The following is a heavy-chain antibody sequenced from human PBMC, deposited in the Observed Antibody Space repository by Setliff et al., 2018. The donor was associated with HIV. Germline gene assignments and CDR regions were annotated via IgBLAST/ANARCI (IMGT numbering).Heavy chain of an antibody. CDR1: GYTFSNYD. CDR2: MNPDSRNT. V-gene: IGHV1-8*02. D-gene: IGHD5-12*01. Sequence: ASVKVSCKPSGYTFSNYDINWVRQAAGQGLEWMGWMNPDSRNTGYAQRFEGRVTLTWDTSISTAYMDLDRLGSDDTAVYYCARDPRFSGYAQAFDYWGQGSLVTVSS. CDR3: ARDPRFSGYAQAFDY. J-gene: IGHJ4*02.